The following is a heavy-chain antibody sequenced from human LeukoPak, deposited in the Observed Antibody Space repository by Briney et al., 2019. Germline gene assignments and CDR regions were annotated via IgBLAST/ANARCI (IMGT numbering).Heavy chain of an antibody. Sequence: GGSLRLSCAASGFTFSSYSMNWVRQAPGKGLEWVSSISSSSSYIYYADSVKGRFTISRDNAKNSLYLQMNSLRAEDTAVYYCARMSGSRLPGYWGREPLSPSPQ. CDR3: ARMSGSRLPGY. CDR1: GFTFSSYS. CDR2: ISSSSSYI. V-gene: IGHV3-21*01. J-gene: IGHJ4*02. D-gene: IGHD3-3*01.